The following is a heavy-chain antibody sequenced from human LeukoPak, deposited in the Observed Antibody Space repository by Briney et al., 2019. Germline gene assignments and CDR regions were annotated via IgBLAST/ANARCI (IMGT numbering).Heavy chain of an antibody. J-gene: IGHJ4*02. CDR1: GYTFTSYG. CDR2: ISVYNGNT. V-gene: IGHV1-18*01. CDR3: ARDVTIFGVVIMGPFDY. Sequence: ASVKVSCKASGYTFTSYGISWVRQAPGQGLEWMGWISVYNGNTNYAQKLQGRVTMTTDTSTSTAYMELRSLRSDDTAVYYCARDVTIFGVVIMGPFDYWGQGTLVTVSS. D-gene: IGHD3-3*01.